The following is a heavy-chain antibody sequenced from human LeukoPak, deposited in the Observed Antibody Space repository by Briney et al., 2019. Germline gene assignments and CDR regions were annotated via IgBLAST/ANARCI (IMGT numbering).Heavy chain of an antibody. CDR1: GGSFSGYY. CDR2: LCYNENT. Sequence: SETLSLTCAVYGGSFSGYYWSWIRQPPGKGLEWIGTLCYNENTYYNPSLKSRVTMSVDTSKNQFSLKLSSVTAADTAVYYCARELGRFDYWGQGTLVTVSS. CDR3: ARELGRFDY. V-gene: IGHV4-34*01. J-gene: IGHJ4*02.